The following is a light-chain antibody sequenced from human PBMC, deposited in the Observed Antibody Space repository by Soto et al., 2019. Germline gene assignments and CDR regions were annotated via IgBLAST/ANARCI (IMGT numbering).Light chain of an antibody. CDR2: AAS. J-gene: IGKJ1*01. CDR1: QSISTY. V-gene: IGKV1-39*01. Sequence: DIQMTQSPSSLSASVGDRVTITCRASQSISTYLNWYQQKPGNAPQLLSYAASTLQSGVPSRFSGIGSGTDFRLTITSLQPEDIATYCCQQSSTTPRTFGQGTNVDFK. CDR3: QQSSTTPRT.